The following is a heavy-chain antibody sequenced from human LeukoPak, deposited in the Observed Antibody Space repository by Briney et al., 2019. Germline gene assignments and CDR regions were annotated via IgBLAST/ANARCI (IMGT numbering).Heavy chain of an antibody. CDR3: AGLHFAAAEEFDP. Sequence: SETLSLTCTVSGGSLSGHWWSWIRQPPGKGLEWIGYIYYSGNTNYNPSLNTRVTISVDTSKNQFSLILRSVTAADTAVYYCAGLHFAAAEEFDPWGQGTLVAVSS. J-gene: IGHJ5*02. CDR1: GGSLSGHW. D-gene: IGHD6-13*01. V-gene: IGHV4-59*08. CDR2: IYYSGNT.